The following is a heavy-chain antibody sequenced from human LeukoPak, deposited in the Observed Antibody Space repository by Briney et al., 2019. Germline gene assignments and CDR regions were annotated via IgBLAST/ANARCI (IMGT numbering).Heavy chain of an antibody. Sequence: SVKLSCKASGGTFSSTTVNWVRWAPGPRLEWLGGIIPIFGTANYAQKFQGRVTITTDESTSTASLELRSLRSEDTAVYYCARRSELERVAYCGQGKVCTVSS. J-gene: IGHJ4*02. CDR3: ARRSELERVAY. CDR2: IIPIFGTA. V-gene: IGHV1-69*05. CDR1: GGTFSSTT. D-gene: IGHD1-1*01.